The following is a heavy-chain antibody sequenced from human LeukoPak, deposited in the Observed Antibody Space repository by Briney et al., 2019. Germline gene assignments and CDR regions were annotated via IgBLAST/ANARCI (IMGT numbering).Heavy chain of an antibody. Sequence: GGSLRLSCAASGFTFSSYAMHWVRQAPGKGLEWVAVISYDGSNKYYADSVKDRFTISRDNSKNTLYLQMNSLRAEDTAVYYCARDSLSYGLVDWFDPWGQGTLVTVSS. V-gene: IGHV3-30-3*01. D-gene: IGHD5-18*01. CDR3: ARDSLSYGLVDWFDP. CDR1: GFTFSSYA. J-gene: IGHJ5*02. CDR2: ISYDGSNK.